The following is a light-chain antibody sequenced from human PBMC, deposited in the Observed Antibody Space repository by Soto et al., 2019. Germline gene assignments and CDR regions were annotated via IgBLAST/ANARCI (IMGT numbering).Light chain of an antibody. CDR3: QQYKDYPLT. J-gene: IGKJ4*01. V-gene: IGKV1-5*03. Sequence: DFQMTQSPSTLSASIGDGVTISCRASQSIDSSLAWYQQKPGRAPKVIITKTSILEGGVPSRFSGSVSGTEFTLNITNLQPEDFATYYCQQYKDYPLTFGGGTKVEIK. CDR2: KTS. CDR1: QSIDSS.